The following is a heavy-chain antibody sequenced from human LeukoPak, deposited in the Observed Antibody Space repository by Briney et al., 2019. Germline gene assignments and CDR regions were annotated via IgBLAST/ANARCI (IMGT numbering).Heavy chain of an antibody. V-gene: IGHV4-34*01. CDR2: INHSGST. CDR3: ARGRYGDYERYFDY. J-gene: IGHJ4*02. CDR1: GGSFRGYY. D-gene: IGHD4-17*01. Sequence: KASETLSVTCAVYGGSFRGYYWSWIRQPPGKGLEWIGEINHSGSTNYNPSLKSRVTISVDTSKNQFSLKLSSVTAADTAVYSCARGRYGDYERYFDYWGQGTLVTVSS.